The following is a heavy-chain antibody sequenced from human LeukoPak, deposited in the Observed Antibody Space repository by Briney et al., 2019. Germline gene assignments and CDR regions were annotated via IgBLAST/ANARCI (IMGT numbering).Heavy chain of an antibody. CDR1: GFTFSSCA. J-gene: IGHJ6*02. D-gene: IGHD4-17*01. Sequence: GGSLRLSCAASGFTFSSCAMSWVRQAPGKGLEWVSPISGSGDSRYYADSVKGRFTISRDNAKNTLWLQMNSLRAEDTAVYYCAKGVTTVRIYYHGMDVWGQGTTVTVSS. CDR3: AKGVTTVRIYYHGMDV. CDR2: ISGSGDSR. V-gene: IGHV3-23*01.